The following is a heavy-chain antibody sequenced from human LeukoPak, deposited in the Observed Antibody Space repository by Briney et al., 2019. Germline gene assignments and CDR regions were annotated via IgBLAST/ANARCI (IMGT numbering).Heavy chain of an antibody. V-gene: IGHV3-7*01. CDR3: ARESIYSSSWYSGAFDI. Sequence: GGSLRLSCAASGFTFSSYWMSWVRQAPGKGLEWVANIKQDGSEKYYVDSVKGRFTISRDNAKNSLYLQMNSLRAEDTAVYYCARESIYSSSWYSGAFDIWGQGTMVTVSS. CDR2: IKQDGSEK. D-gene: IGHD6-13*01. CDR1: GFTFSSYW. J-gene: IGHJ3*02.